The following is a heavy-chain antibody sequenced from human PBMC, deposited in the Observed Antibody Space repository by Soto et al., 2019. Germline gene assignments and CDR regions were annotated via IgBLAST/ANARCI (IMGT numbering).Heavy chain of an antibody. Sequence: QLQLQESGPGLVKPSETLSLTCTVSGGSISSSSYYWGWIRQPPGKGLEWIGSIYYSGSTYYNPSLKSRVTISVDTSKNQFSLKLSSVTAADTAVDYCARHVFAPVVVAASVLNWFDPWGQGTLVTVSS. CDR3: ARHVFAPVVVAASVLNWFDP. CDR2: IYYSGST. V-gene: IGHV4-39*01. CDR1: GGSISSSSYY. J-gene: IGHJ5*02. D-gene: IGHD2-15*01.